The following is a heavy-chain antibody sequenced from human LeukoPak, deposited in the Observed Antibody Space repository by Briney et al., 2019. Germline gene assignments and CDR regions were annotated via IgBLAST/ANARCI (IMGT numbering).Heavy chain of an antibody. V-gene: IGHV3-21*01. CDR1: GFTFSSYS. Sequence: GGSLRLSCAASGFTFSSYSMNWVHQAPGKGLECVSSISSSSSYIYYADSVKGRFTISRDNAKNSLYLQMNSLRAEDTAVYYCARVPLATRITMVRGVISWFDPWGQGTLVTVSS. CDR3: ARVPLATRITMVRGVISWFDP. CDR2: ISSSSSYI. D-gene: IGHD3-10*01. J-gene: IGHJ5*02.